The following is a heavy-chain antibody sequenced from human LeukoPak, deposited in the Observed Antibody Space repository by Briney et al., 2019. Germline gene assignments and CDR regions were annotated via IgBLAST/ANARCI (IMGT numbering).Heavy chain of an antibody. CDR3: AKGARLNYYYLDV. J-gene: IGHJ6*03. Sequence: GGSLRLSCAASGFAFSIYTMNWVRQAPGKGLEWVSAIGGSGGGTRYVDSVKGRFTISRDNSKNTLYLQMNGLRDDDTAVYYCAKGARLNYYYLDVWGKGTTVTVSS. CDR1: GFAFSIYT. V-gene: IGHV3-23*01. CDR2: IGGSGGGT.